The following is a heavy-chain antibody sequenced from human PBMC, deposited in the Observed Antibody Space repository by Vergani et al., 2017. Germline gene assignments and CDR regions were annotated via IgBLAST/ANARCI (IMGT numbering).Heavy chain of an antibody. D-gene: IGHD2-21*01. CDR3: AYCGGDCYSGFYFYYIDV. CDR2: IYYSGST. J-gene: IGHJ6*03. V-gene: IGHV4-39*01. CDR1: GGSIDKTHYY. Sequence: QLQLQESGPGLVRPSETLSLSCPVSGGSIDKTHYYWDWIRQPPGKGLEWIGSIYYSGSTYYNPSLKSRVTISVDTSKNEFSLKLNSVTAADTAIYYCAYCGGDCYSGFYFYYIDVWGEGTTVTVSS.